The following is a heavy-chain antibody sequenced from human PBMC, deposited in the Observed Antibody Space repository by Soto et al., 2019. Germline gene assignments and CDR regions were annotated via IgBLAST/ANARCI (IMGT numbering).Heavy chain of an antibody. CDR2: IKNNGTT. Sequence: EVHLVESGGGLVKPGGSLRLSCAVSGFPFNKAWMSWVRQAPGKGLEWLGRIKNNGTTEYAAPVKDRFSISRDDSRNMVYLQMDGLKTEDTSVYYCTTDEGYNGHDGDFYFWGQGTLVTVYS. CDR3: TTDEGYNGHDGDFYF. J-gene: IGHJ4*02. CDR1: GFPFNKAW. V-gene: IGHV3-15*01. D-gene: IGHD1-1*01.